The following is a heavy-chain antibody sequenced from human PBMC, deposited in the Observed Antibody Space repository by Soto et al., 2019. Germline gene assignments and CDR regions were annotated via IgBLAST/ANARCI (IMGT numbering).Heavy chain of an antibody. J-gene: IGHJ5*02. V-gene: IGHV1-69*12. D-gene: IGHD1-1*01. CDR2: IIPIFGTA. CDR1: GGTFSNYV. CDR3: ACTEQLVDPFEP. Sequence: QVQLVQSGAEVKKPGSSVKVSCQASGGTFSNYVINWVRQAPGQGLEWMGGIIPIFGTANYAQKFQGRVTISADESTSTAYMELSSLGSDDTAIYFCACTEQLVDPFEPWGQGTLVTVSS.